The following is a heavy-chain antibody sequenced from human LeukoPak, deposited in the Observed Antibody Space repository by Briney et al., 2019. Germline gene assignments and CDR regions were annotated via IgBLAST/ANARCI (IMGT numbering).Heavy chain of an antibody. V-gene: IGHV3-33*01. J-gene: IGHJ4*02. CDR1: GFTFSSYG. CDR3: ARDTKEVTTLDY. CDR2: IWYDGSNK. Sequence: GGSLRLSCAVSGFTFSSYGMHWVRQAPGKGLEWVAVIWYDGSNKYYADSVKGRFTISRDNSKNTLYLQMNSLRAEDTAVYYCARDTKEVTTLDYWGQGTLVTVSS. D-gene: IGHD4-17*01.